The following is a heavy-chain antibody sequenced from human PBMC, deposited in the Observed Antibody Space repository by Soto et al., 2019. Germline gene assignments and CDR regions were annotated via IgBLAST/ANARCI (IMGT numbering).Heavy chain of an antibody. CDR2: IYYSGST. CDR1: GGSISSYY. CDR3: AGGLIRYYYYYMDV. J-gene: IGHJ6*03. D-gene: IGHD3-16*01. Sequence: PSETLSLTCTVSGGSISSYYWSWIRQPPGKGLEWIGYIYYSGSTNYNPSLKSRVTISVDTSKNQFSLKLSSVTAADTAVYYCAGGLIRYYYYYMDVWGKGTTVTVSS. V-gene: IGHV4-59*01.